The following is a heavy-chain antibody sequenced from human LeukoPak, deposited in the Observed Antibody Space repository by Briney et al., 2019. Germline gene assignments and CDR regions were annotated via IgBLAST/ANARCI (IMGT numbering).Heavy chain of an antibody. Sequence: ASVKVSCKASGYTFTSYGISWVRQAPGQGLEWMGWISAYNGNTNYAQKLQGRVTMTTDTSTSTAYMELRSLRSDDTAVYYCARDSPPYYYGSGSYYNVFFDYWGQGTLVTVSS. CDR1: GYTFTSYG. D-gene: IGHD3-10*01. V-gene: IGHV1-18*01. J-gene: IGHJ4*02. CDR3: ARDSPPYYYGSGSYYNVFFDY. CDR2: ISAYNGNT.